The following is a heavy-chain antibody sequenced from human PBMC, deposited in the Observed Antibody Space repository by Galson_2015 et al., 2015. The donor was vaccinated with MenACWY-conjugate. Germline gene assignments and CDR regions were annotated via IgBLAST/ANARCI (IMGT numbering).Heavy chain of an antibody. V-gene: IGHV3-74*03. Sequence: SLRLSCADSEVSFPNSWMNWVRQAPGKGLVWVSRINRDGSSTTYADSVKGRFTISRDNTKDTLYLQMNSLRAEDTAVYYCARAYRATGGTHFGYWGQGTLVTVSS. J-gene: IGHJ4*02. CDR3: ARAYRATGGTHFGY. CDR2: INRDGSST. CDR1: EVSFPNSW. D-gene: IGHD6-13*01.